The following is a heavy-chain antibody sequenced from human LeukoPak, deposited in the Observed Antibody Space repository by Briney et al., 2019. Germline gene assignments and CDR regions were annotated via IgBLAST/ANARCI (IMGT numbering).Heavy chain of an antibody. D-gene: IGHD4-17*01. CDR3: ARGYGHYLSLYFDY. V-gene: IGHV4-31*03. CDR2: MYYSGNT. J-gene: IGHJ4*02. Sequence: SQTLSLTCNVSGDSISSGGYFWSWIRQHPGKGLEWIGSMYYSGNTYYNPSLKSRITISVDTSKNQISLKLSSVTAADTAVYYCARGYGHYLSLYFDYWGQGTLVTVSS. CDR1: GDSISSGGYF.